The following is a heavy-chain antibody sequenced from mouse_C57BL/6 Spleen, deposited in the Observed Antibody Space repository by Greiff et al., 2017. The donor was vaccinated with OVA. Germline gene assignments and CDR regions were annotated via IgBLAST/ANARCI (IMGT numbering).Heavy chain of an antibody. CDR2: IYPGDGDT. CDR1: GYAFSSSW. V-gene: IGHV1-82*01. Sequence: QVQLQQSGPELVKPGASVKISCKASGYAFSSSWMNWVKQRPGKGLEWIGRIYPGDGDTNYNGKFKGKATLTADKSSSTAYMQLSSLTSEDSAVYFCARGDSKYLYCYFDVWGKGTTVTVSS. CDR3: ARGDSKYLYCYFDV. D-gene: IGHD2-5*01. J-gene: IGHJ1*03.